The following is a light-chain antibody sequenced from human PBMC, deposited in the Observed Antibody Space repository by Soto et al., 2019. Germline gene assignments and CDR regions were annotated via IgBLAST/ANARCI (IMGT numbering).Light chain of an antibody. CDR1: QSLLHSNGYNY. J-gene: IGKJ1*01. Sequence: DIVMTQSQLSLPVTPGEPASISCSSSQSLLHSNGYNYLDWYLQKPGQSPQLLIYLGSNRASGVPDRFSGSGSGTDFTLKISRVEAEGVGVYYCMQALQTPWTFGQGTKVDIK. CDR3: MQALQTPWT. CDR2: LGS. V-gene: IGKV2-28*01.